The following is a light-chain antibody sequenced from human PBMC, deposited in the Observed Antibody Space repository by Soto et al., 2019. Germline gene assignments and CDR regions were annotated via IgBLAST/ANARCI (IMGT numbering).Light chain of an antibody. J-gene: IGKJ4*01. CDR3: QQRGNWPPT. CDR1: QSVSDY. V-gene: IGKV3-11*01. Sequence: EVVLTQSPASLSLSPGDRATLSCRADQSVSDYLAWYQQKPGQPPRLLFFDASNRASGVPRRFSAGGSGTDFTLIISGLQPEDFAIYYCQQRGNWPPTFGGGTKVEI. CDR2: DAS.